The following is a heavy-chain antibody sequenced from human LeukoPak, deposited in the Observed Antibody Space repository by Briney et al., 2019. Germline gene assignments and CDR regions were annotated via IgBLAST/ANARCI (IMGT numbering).Heavy chain of an antibody. V-gene: IGHV3-30*04. D-gene: IGHD5-24*01. CDR3: ARDNSLQDMAWWFDP. Sequence: GRSLRLSCAASGFTFSSYAMNWVRQAPGKGLEWVAIISYDGSNKYYADSVKGRFTISRDNSEKTLYLQMNRLRAEDTAVYYCARDNSLQDMAWWFDPWGQGTLVIVSS. CDR1: GFTFSSYA. CDR2: ISYDGSNK. J-gene: IGHJ5*02.